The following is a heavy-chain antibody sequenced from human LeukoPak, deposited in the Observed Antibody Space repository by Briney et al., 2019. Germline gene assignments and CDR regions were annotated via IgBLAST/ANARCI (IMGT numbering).Heavy chain of an antibody. CDR1: GFTFSGFA. CDR3: AKDPNIVATNNYFDY. V-gene: IGHV3-23*01. J-gene: IGHJ4*02. D-gene: IGHD5-12*01. CDR2: ISGSGGRT. Sequence: GGSLRLSCAASGFTFSGFAMSWVRQAPGKGLEWVPTISGSGGRTYYADSVKGRFTISRDNSKNTLYLQMNSLRAEDTAVYYCAKDPNIVATNNYFDYWGQGTLVTVSS.